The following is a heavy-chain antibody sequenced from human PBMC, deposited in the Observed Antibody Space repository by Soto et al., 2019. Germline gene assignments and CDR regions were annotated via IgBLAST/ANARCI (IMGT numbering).Heavy chain of an antibody. D-gene: IGHD6-25*01. Sequence: PWGSLAVACASSAFSFTTYTMNWVRQAPGKGLEWVSSISSSNTFIYYADSVKGRFTISRDNAYNSLYLQMNSLRDEDTAVYYRAKDPAAATWYFFDSWGQGTLVTGSS. CDR1: AFSFTTYT. CDR3: AKDPAAATWYFFDS. V-gene: IGHV3-48*02. J-gene: IGHJ4*02. CDR2: ISSSNTFI.